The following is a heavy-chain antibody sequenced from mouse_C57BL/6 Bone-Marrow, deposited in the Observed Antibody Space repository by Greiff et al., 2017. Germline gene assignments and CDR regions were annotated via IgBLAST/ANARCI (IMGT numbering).Heavy chain of an antibody. CDR3: AFYYSNQRAFYYAMDY. J-gene: IGHJ4*01. CDR2: INPSNGGT. Sequence: VKLQQPGTELVKPGASVKLSCKASGYTFTSYWMHWVKQRPGQGLEWIGNINPSNGGTNYNEKFKSKATLTVDKSSSTAYMQLSSLTSEDSAVXYCAFYYSNQRAFYYAMDYWGQGTSVTVSS. CDR1: GYTFTSYW. V-gene: IGHV1-53*01. D-gene: IGHD2-5*01.